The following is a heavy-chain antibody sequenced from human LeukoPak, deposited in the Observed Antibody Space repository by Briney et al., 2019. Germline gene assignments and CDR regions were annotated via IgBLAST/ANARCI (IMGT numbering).Heavy chain of an antibody. CDR2: INSDGSST. CDR1: GFTFSSYW. J-gene: IGHJ2*01. D-gene: IGHD6-13*01. CDR3: ARGGVGSSSYRYFDR. V-gene: IGHV3-74*01. Sequence: PGGSLRLSCAASGFTFSSYWMHWVRQAPGKGLVWVSRINSDGSSTSYADSVKGRFTISRDNAKNTLYLQMNSLRAEDTAVYYFARGGVGSSSYRYFDRWGRGTLVTVSS.